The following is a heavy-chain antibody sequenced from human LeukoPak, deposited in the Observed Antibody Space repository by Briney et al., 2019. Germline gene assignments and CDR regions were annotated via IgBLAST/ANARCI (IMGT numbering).Heavy chain of an antibody. D-gene: IGHD6-19*01. V-gene: IGHV3-21*01. J-gene: IGHJ3*02. CDR3: ARNKYSSGWNAFDI. CDR1: GFIFSSYN. Sequence: PGGSLRLSCAASGFIFSSYNLNWVRQAPGKGLEWVSSISSSSSYIYYADSVKGRFTISRDNAKNSLYLQMNSLRAEDTAVYYCARNKYSSGWNAFDIWGQGTMVTVSS. CDR2: ISSSSSYI.